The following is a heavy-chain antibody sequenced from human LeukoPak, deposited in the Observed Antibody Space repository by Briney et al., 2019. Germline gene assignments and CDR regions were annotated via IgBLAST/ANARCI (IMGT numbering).Heavy chain of an antibody. V-gene: IGHV1-18*01. CDR3: ARDHTPVVVAATLDSWFDP. D-gene: IGHD2-15*01. Sequence: ASVKVSCKASGYTFTSYGISWVRQAPGQGLEWMGWISAYNGNTNCAQKLQGRVTMTTDTSTSTAYMELRSLRSDDTAVYYCARDHTPVVVAATLDSWFDPWGQGTLVTVSS. J-gene: IGHJ5*02. CDR1: GYTFTSYG. CDR2: ISAYNGNT.